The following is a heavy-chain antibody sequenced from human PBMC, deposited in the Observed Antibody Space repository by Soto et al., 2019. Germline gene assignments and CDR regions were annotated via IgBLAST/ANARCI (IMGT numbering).Heavy chain of an antibody. V-gene: IGHV1-2*04. CDR1: GYTFTGYY. Sequence: QVQLVQSGAEVKKPEASVKVSCKASGYTFTGYYMHWVRQAPGQGLEWMGWINPNSGGTNYAQKFQGWVTMTRDTSISTADMELSRLRSDDTAVYYCARGTPITYWYFDLWGRGTLVTVSS. CDR3: ARGTPITYWYFDL. CDR2: INPNSGGT. D-gene: IGHD5-12*01. J-gene: IGHJ2*01.